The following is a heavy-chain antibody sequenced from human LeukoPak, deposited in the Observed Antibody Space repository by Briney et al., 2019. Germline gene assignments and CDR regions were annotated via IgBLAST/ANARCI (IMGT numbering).Heavy chain of an antibody. D-gene: IGHD3-22*01. Sequence: PGGSLRLSCAASGFTFSSYSMNWVRQAPGKGLEWVSSISSSSSYIYYADSVKGRFTISRDNAKNSLYLQMNSLRDEDTAVYYCAREPRRFYYDSSHDAAFDIWGQGTMVTVSS. J-gene: IGHJ3*02. CDR1: GFTFSSYS. V-gene: IGHV3-21*01. CDR3: AREPRRFYYDSSHDAAFDI. CDR2: ISSSSSYI.